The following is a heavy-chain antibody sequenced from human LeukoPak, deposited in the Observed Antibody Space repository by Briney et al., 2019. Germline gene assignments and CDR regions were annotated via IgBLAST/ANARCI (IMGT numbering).Heavy chain of an antibody. D-gene: IGHD3-10*01. Sequence: SQTLSLTRAISGDSVSSNSAAWNWIRQSPSRGLEWLGGTYYRSKWYNDYAVSVKSRITINPDTSKNQFSLQLNSVTPEDTAVYYCARDRLDIGIRRVRGAFDIWGQGTMVTVSS. CDR1: GDSVSSNSAA. J-gene: IGHJ3*02. V-gene: IGHV6-1*01. CDR2: TYYRSKWYN. CDR3: ARDRLDIGIRRVRGAFDI.